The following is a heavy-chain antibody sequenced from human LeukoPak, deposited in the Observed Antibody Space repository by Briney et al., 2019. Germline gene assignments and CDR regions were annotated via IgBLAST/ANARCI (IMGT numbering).Heavy chain of an antibody. D-gene: IGHD1-26*01. CDR3: AGASSKWELSF. J-gene: IGHJ4*02. CDR1: GYTFTSYG. V-gene: IGHV1-18*01. Sequence: ASVKVSCKASGYTFTSYGISWVRQAPGQGLEWMGWISAYNGNTNYAQKLQGRVTITADESTSTFSMEVSSLRPEDTAVYFCAGASSKWELSFWGQGTLVTVS. CDR2: ISAYNGNT.